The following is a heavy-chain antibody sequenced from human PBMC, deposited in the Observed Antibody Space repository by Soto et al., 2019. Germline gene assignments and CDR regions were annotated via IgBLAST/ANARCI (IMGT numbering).Heavy chain of an antibody. Sequence: QVQLQQWGAGLLKPSETLSLTCAVYGGSFSGYYWSWIHQPQGKGREGIGEINHSGSANYNPSLESRLTISVDTSKNQFSLEVRSVTAADTAVYYCARAKGYGANSWLDSWGQGNLVTVSS. V-gene: IGHV4-34*01. CDR3: ARAKGYGANSWLDS. D-gene: IGHD4-17*01. CDR2: INHSGSA. J-gene: IGHJ5*01. CDR1: GGSFSGYY.